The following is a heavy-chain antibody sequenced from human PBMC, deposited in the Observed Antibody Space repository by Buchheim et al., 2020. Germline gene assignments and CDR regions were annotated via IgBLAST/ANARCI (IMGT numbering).Heavy chain of an antibody. CDR1: GFTFSSYA. Sequence: EVQLLESGGGLVQPGGSLRLSCAASGFTFSSYAMSWVRQAPGKGLEWVSAISGSGGSTYYADSVKGRFTISRDNSKNTLYLQMNSLRAEDTAVYYCAKVYYDFWSGYCRGRESGGSFDYWGQGTL. CDR3: AKVYYDFWSGYCRGRESGGSFDY. J-gene: IGHJ4*02. D-gene: IGHD3-3*01. V-gene: IGHV3-23*01. CDR2: ISGSGGST.